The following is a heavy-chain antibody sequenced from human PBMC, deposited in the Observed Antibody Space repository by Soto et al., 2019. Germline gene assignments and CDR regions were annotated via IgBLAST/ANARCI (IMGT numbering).Heavy chain of an antibody. J-gene: IGHJ4*02. V-gene: IGHV3-23*01. CDR1: GFTFCSYA. Sequence: GGSLRLSCAASGFTFCSYAMSWVRQAPGKGLEWVAAISGSGGSTYYADSVKGRFTISRDNSKNTLYLQMNSLRVEDTAVYYCAKDRLGGNFDYWGQGTQLTVSS. CDR2: ISGSGGST. CDR3: AKDRLGGNFDY.